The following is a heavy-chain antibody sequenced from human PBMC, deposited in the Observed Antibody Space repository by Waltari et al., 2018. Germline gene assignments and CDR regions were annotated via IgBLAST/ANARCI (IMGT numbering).Heavy chain of an antibody. Sequence: EVQLVESGGGLVQPGRSLRLSCTASGFTFGDYAMSWVRQAPGKGLEGVGFIRSKAYGGTTEYAASVKGRFTISRDDSKSNAYLQMNSLKTEDTAVYYCTRRWYYFDYWGQGTLVTVSS. CDR1: GFTFGDYA. J-gene: IGHJ4*02. CDR3: TRRWYYFDY. CDR2: IRSKAYGGTT. V-gene: IGHV3-49*04. D-gene: IGHD6-13*01.